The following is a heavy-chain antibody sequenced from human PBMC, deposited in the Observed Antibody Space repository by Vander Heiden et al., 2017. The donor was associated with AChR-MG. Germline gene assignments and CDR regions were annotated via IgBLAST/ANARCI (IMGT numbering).Heavy chain of an antibody. J-gene: IGHJ3*02. CDR2: IRSKANSYAT. V-gene: IGHV3-73*02. CDR1: GFTFSGSA. CDR3: TRTYYDILTGFSDAFDI. Sequence: EVQLVESGGGLVQPGGALNLPCAASGFTFSGSALHWVRLACGKRLELVGRIRSKANSYATAYAASVKGRFTISRDDSKNTAYLQMNSLKTEDTAVYYCTRTYYDILTGFSDAFDIWGQGTMVTVSS. D-gene: IGHD3-9*01.